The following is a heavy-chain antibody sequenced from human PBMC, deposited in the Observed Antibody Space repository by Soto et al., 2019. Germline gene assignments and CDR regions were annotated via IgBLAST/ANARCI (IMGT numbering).Heavy chain of an antibody. CDR1: GGSISSSSYY. V-gene: IGHV4-39*01. J-gene: IGHJ6*03. CDR2: IYYSGST. CDR3: ASPGILTGYYYYYYYMDV. D-gene: IGHD3-9*01. Sequence: SETLSLTCTVSGGSISSSSYYWGWIRQPPGKGLDWIWIIYYSGSTYYNPSLKSRVTISVDTSKNQFSLKLSSVTAADTAVYYFASPGILTGYYYYYYYMDVWGKGTTVTVSS.